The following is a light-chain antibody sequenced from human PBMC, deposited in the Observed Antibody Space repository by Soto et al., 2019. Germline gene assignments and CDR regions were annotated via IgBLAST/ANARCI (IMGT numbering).Light chain of an antibody. CDR2: DVT. CDR3: CSYTDTTVV. J-gene: IGLJ2*01. V-gene: IGLV2-11*01. CDR1: SNDIGAYNY. Sequence: QSALTKPRSVSGSPGQSVTISCTGTSNDIGAYNYVSWYQQHPGKAPKVMIYDVTKRPSGVPDRFSGSKSGNTASLTISGLQAEDEADYYCCSYTDTTVVFGGGTKLTVL.